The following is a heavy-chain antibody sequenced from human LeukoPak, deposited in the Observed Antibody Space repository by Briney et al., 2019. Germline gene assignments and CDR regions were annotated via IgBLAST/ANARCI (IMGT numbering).Heavy chain of an antibody. CDR1: GFTFYAFL. J-gene: IGHJ2*01. CDR3: ASYRGPALNHCHFDP. Sequence: PGGSLRLFFAGFGFTFYAFLMRLVAQAPGEGLEWVSTISNGGGMTYYADSVKGRFTISRDNSKNTLYLQMNSLRADDTAVYYCASYRGPALNHCHFDPRGRGTLVTVSS. D-gene: IGHD5-18*01. V-gene: IGHV3-23*01. CDR2: ISNGGGMT.